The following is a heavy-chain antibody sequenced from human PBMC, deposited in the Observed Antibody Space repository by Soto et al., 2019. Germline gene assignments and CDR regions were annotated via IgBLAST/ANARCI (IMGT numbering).Heavy chain of an antibody. CDR1: GFTFSTYG. V-gene: IGHV3-30*18. D-gene: IGHD6-13*01. Sequence: QVQLVESGGGVVQPGRSLRLSCAASGFTFSTYGMHWVRQAPGKGLEWVAAMSYDGTKEYYVDSVKGRFTISRDNPRNTLFLQLNSLRDEDTAVYYCAKEYGSTWIDHWGQGTLVTVSS. J-gene: IGHJ4*02. CDR2: MSYDGTKE. CDR3: AKEYGSTWIDH.